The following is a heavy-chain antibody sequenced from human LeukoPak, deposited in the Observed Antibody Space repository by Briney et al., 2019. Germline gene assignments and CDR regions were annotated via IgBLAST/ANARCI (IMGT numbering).Heavy chain of an antibody. D-gene: IGHD5-12*01. Sequence: VQPGRSLRLSCTASGFTFGDYAMSWVRQAPGKGLEWVGFIRSKAYGGTTEYAASVKGRFTISRDDSKSIAYLQMNSLKTEDTAVYYCTSSRGYSAPGYFDYWGQGTLVTVSS. J-gene: IGHJ4*02. CDR3: TSSRGYSAPGYFDY. CDR2: IRSKAYGGTT. CDR1: GFTFGDYA. V-gene: IGHV3-49*04.